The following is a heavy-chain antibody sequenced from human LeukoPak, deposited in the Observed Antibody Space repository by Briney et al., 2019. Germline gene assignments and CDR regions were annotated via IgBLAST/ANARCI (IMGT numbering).Heavy chain of an antibody. CDR1: GYTFTSYG. D-gene: IGHD5-18*01. Sequence: ASVKVSCKASGYTFTSYGISWVRQAPGQGLEWMGWISAYNGNTNYAQKLQGRVTMTTDTSTSTAYMELGSLRSDDTAVYYCARDAPGYSYGYQGDYWGQGTLVTVSS. V-gene: IGHV1-18*01. CDR2: ISAYNGNT. J-gene: IGHJ4*02. CDR3: ARDAPGYSYGYQGDY.